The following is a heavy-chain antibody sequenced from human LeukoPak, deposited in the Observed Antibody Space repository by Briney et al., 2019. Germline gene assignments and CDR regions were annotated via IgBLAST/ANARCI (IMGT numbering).Heavy chain of an antibody. J-gene: IGHJ3*02. CDR3: ARVGYDILTGYLTHAFDI. V-gene: IGHV3-48*03. D-gene: IGHD3-9*01. Sequence: PGGSLRLSCAASGFTFSSYEMNWVRQAPGKGLEWVSYISSSGSTIYYADSVKGRFTISRDNAKNSLYLQMNSLRAEDTAVYYCARVGYDILTGYLTHAFDIWGQGTMVTVSS. CDR2: ISSSGSTI. CDR1: GFTFSSYE.